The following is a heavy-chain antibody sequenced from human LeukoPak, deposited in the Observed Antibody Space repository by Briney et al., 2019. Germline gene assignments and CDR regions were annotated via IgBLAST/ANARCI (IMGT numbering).Heavy chain of an antibody. CDR3: ARWPTWTFDAFDI. Sequence: SSVKVSCKASGGTFSSYAISWVRQAPGQGLEWMERIIPIFGTANYAQKFQGRVTITTDESTSTAYMELSSLRSEDTAVYYCARWPTWTFDAFDIWGQGTMVTVSS. D-gene: IGHD3-16*01. CDR2: IIPIFGTA. J-gene: IGHJ3*02. V-gene: IGHV1-69*05. CDR1: GGTFSSYA.